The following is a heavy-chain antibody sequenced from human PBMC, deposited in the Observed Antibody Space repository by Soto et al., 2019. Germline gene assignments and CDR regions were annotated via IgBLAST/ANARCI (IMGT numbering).Heavy chain of an antibody. Sequence: SETLSLTCAVSGASITNADSYWVWIRQHPGKRLEWLGYIAYTGDTYFNPSLRSRLTISSDRAKNQFSLKLSSVTAADTAFYYCARDFEKSAIGPWGQGTLVTVSS. V-gene: IGHV4-31*11. CDR1: GASITNADSY. CDR3: ARDFEKSAIGP. CDR2: IAYTGDT. J-gene: IGHJ5*02. D-gene: IGHD3-9*01.